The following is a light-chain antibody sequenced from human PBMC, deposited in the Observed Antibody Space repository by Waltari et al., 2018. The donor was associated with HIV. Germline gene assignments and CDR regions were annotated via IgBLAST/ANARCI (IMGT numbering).Light chain of an antibody. CDR3: CSYAGSTTHV. CDR2: EVS. J-gene: IGLJ1*01. Sequence: QSALTQPASVAGSPGQSITISCTGTSSAVGSYKVVFWYQKHPGQAPKLMIYEVSKRPSGVSNRFSGSKSGNTASLTISGLQAEDEADYYCCSYAGSTTHVFGTGTKVTVL. CDR1: SSAVGSYKV. V-gene: IGLV2-23*02.